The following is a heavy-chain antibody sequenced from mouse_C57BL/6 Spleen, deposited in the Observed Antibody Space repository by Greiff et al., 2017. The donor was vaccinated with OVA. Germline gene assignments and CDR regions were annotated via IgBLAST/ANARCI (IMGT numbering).Heavy chain of an antibody. CDR3: AREGASYYSNYDAMDY. Sequence: QVQLQQPGAELVRPGTSVKLSCKASGYTFTSYWMHWVKQRPGQGLEWIGVIDPSDSYTNYNQKFKGKATLTVDTSSSTAYMQLSSLTSEDSAVYYCAREGASYYSNYDAMDYWGQGTSVTVSS. V-gene: IGHV1-59*01. CDR2: IDPSDSYT. D-gene: IGHD2-5*01. CDR1: GYTFTSYW. J-gene: IGHJ4*01.